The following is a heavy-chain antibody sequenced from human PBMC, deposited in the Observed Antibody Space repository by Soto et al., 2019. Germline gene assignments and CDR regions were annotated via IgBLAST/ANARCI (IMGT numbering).Heavy chain of an antibody. Sequence: ASVKVSCKASGYTFTGYYMHWLRQAPGQGLEWMGWINPNSGGTNYAQKFQGRVTMTRDTSISTAYMELSRLRSDDTAVYYCASWEVDYYDSSGYKSYGMDVWGQGTTVTVSS. CDR2: INPNSGGT. CDR3: ASWEVDYYDSSGYKSYGMDV. D-gene: IGHD3-22*01. CDR1: GYTFTGYY. J-gene: IGHJ6*02. V-gene: IGHV1-2*02.